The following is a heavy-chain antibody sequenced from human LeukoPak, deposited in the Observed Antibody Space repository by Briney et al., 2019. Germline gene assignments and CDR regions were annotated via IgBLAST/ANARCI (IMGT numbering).Heavy chain of an antibody. J-gene: IGHJ6*04. CDR2: ISYDGSNK. V-gene: IGHV3-30*19. D-gene: IGHD3-10*01. Sequence: GRSLRLSCAASGFTFSSYGMHWVRQAPGKGLEWVAVISYDGSNKYYADSVKGRFTISRDNSKNTLYLQMNSLRAEDTAVYYCARDSRGRPRGVILNYYGMDVWGKGTTVTVSS. CDR1: GFTFSSYG. CDR3: ARDSRGRPRGVILNYYGMDV.